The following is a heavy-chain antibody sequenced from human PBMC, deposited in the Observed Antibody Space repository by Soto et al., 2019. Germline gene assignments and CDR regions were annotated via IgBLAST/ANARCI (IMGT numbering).Heavy chain of an antibody. CDR2: IIPIFGTA. J-gene: IGHJ6*02. V-gene: IGHV1-69*13. D-gene: IGHD2-8*01. Sequence: GASVKVSCKASGGTFSSYAISWVRQAPGQGLEWMGGIIPIFGTANYAQKFQGRVTITADESTSTAYMELSSLRSEDTAVYYCARDPPVNEVYAPYYYYYGMDVWGQGTTVTVSS. CDR3: ARDPPVNEVYAPYYYYYGMDV. CDR1: GGTFSSYA.